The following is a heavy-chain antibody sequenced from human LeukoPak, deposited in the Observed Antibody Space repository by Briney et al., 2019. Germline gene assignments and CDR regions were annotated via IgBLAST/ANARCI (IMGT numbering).Heavy chain of an antibody. CDR2: ISSSSSYI. CDR3: AKYFVVVVAATAPGYFQH. D-gene: IGHD2-15*01. Sequence: PGGSLRLSCAASGFTFSSYSMDWVRQAPGKGLEWVSSISSSSSYIYYADSVKGRFTISRDNAKDSLYLQMNSLRAEDTAVYYCAKYFVVVVAATAPGYFQHWGQGTLVTVSS. J-gene: IGHJ1*01. V-gene: IGHV3-21*04. CDR1: GFTFSSYS.